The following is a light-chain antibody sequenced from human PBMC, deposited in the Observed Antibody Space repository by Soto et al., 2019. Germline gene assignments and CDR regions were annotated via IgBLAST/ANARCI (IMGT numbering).Light chain of an antibody. V-gene: IGKV1-9*01. Sequence: DLPLTQSPSFLSASVGDRVTITCRASQDVSRYLAWYQQKPGKAPNLLIYAASTLRSGVQSRFSGSESETEFTLTISSRQPEDCATYYCQQLNSYVFAFGPGTKVDIK. J-gene: IGKJ3*01. CDR2: AAS. CDR1: QDVSRY. CDR3: QQLNSYVFA.